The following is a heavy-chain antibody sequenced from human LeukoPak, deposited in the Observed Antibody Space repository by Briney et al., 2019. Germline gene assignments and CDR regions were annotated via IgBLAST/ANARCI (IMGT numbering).Heavy chain of an antibody. D-gene: IGHD3-22*01. J-gene: IGHJ5*01. Sequence: SETLSLTCTVSGGSISSSSYYWGWIRQPPGKGLEWIGSIYYSGSTYYNPSLKSRVTISVDTSKNQFSLKLSSVTAADTAVYYCARREYYYDSSGYGNWFDSWGQGTLVTVSS. V-gene: IGHV4-39*01. CDR1: GGSISSSSYY. CDR3: ARREYYYDSSGYGNWFDS. CDR2: IYYSGST.